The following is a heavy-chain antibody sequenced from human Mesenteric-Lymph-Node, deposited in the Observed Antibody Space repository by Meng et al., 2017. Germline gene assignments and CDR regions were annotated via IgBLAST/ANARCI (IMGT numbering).Heavy chain of an antibody. CDR1: GYTFTSYG. CDR2: ISAYNGNT. Sequence: QVQLVQSGAEVKKPGASVKVSCKASGYTFTSYGISWVRQAPGQGLEWMGWISAYNGNTNYAQKFQGRVTITRDTSASTAYMELSSLRSEDTAVYYCARVGGATAPRYYFDYWGQGTLVTVSS. CDR3: ARVGGATAPRYYFDY. V-gene: IGHV1-18*01. J-gene: IGHJ4*02. D-gene: IGHD1-26*01.